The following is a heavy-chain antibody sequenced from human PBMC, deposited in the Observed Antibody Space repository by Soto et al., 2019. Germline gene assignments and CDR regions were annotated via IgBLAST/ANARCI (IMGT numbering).Heavy chain of an antibody. CDR2: IKSKTDGGTT. J-gene: IGHJ6*02. CDR1: GFTFSNAW. V-gene: IGHV3-15*01. D-gene: IGHD3-3*01. Sequence: GGSLRLSCAASGFTFSNAWMSWVRQSPGKGLEWVGRIKSKTDGGTTDYAAPVKGRFTISRDDSKNTLYLQMNSLKTEDTAVYYCTTAYYDFWSGYFTVDYYHYGMHVWGQGTTGTVSS. CDR3: TTAYYDFWSGYFTVDYYHYGMHV.